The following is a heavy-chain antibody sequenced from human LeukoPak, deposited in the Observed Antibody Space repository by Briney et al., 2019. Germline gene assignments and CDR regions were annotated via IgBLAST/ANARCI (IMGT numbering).Heavy chain of an antibody. CDR2: IYTSGST. Sequence: PSQTLSLTCTVSGGSISSGGYYWSWIRQPAGKGLEWIGRIYTSGSTNYNPSLKSRVTISVDTSKNQFFLKLSSVTAADTAVYYCARDRLSGIYWRVIDYWGQGTLVTVSS. J-gene: IGHJ4*02. V-gene: IGHV4-61*02. CDR3: ARDRLSGIYWRVIDY. D-gene: IGHD1-26*01. CDR1: GGSISSGGYY.